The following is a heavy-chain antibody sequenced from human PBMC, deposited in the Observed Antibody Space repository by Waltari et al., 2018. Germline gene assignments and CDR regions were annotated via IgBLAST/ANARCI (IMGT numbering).Heavy chain of an antibody. V-gene: IGHV3-21*01. J-gene: IGHJ4*02. CDR3: ASYRMGD. CDR2: ISSSSSYI. Sequence: ELQLVESGGGLVKPGGSLRPSCPASGFTFSSFSINWVRQAPGKGLEWVSSISSSSSYIYYADSVKGRFTISRDNAKNSLYLQMNSLRAEDTAVYYCASYRMGDWGQGTLVTVSS. CDR1: GFTFSSFS.